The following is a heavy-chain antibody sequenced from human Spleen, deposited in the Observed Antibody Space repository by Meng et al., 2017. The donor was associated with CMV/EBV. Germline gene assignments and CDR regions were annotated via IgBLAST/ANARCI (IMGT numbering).Heavy chain of an antibody. D-gene: IGHD3-3*01. CDR1: GASIRSTTFY. CDR3: ARDLPVAGYNDFWSGYFDY. J-gene: IGHJ4*02. CDR2: IYYSGSTYYGGGT. V-gene: IGHV4-39*07. Sequence: SETLSLTCTVSGASIRSTTFYWGWIRQPPGKGLEWTGSIYYSGSTYYGGGTYYSPSLKSRVTISVDTSRNQVSLSLNSVTAADTAVYYCARDLPVAGYNDFWSGYFDYWGQGKLVTVSS.